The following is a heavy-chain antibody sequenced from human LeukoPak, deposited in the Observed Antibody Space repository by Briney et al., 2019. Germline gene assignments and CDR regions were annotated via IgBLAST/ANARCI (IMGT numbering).Heavy chain of an antibody. CDR1: GGSFSNYY. Sequence: SETLSLTCAVYGGSFSNYYWSWIRQPPGKGLEWIGYIYHSGSTNYNPSLKSRVTISVDTSKNQFSLKLSSVTAADTAVYYCAREVLGRFRAAASPVDYWGQGTLVTVSS. J-gene: IGHJ4*02. CDR2: IYHSGST. CDR3: AREVLGRFRAAASPVDY. V-gene: IGHV4-59*12. D-gene: IGHD6-13*01.